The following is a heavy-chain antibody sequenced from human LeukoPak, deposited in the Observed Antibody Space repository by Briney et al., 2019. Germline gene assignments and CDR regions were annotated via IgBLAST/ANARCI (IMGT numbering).Heavy chain of an antibody. D-gene: IGHD3-22*01. Sequence: ASVKVSCKASGYTFTSYYMHWVRQAPGQGLEWMGIINPSGGSTSYAQKFQGRVTMTEDTSTDTAYMELSSLRSEDTAAYYCATDLEAYYDSSGYGSFDYWGQGTLVTVSS. J-gene: IGHJ4*02. V-gene: IGHV1-46*01. CDR3: ATDLEAYYDSSGYGSFDY. CDR1: GYTFTSYY. CDR2: INPSGGST.